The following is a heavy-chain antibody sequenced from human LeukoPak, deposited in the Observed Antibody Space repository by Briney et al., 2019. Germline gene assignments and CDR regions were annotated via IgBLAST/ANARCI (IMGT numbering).Heavy chain of an antibody. V-gene: IGHV4-34*01. CDR3: ARHVTGYYMGYYYYYYMDV. CDR1: GASFSGYY. D-gene: IGHD3-9*01. CDR2: INHSGST. J-gene: IGHJ6*03. Sequence: KSSETLSLTCAVYGASFSGYYWSWMRQPPGKGLEWIGEINHSGSTNYNPSLKGRVTISVDTSKNQFSLKLSSVTAADTAVYYCARHVTGYYMGYYYYYYMDVWGKGTTVTISS.